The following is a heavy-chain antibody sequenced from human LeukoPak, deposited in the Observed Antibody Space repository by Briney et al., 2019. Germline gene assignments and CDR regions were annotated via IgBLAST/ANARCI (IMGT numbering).Heavy chain of an antibody. CDR3: ARHEDWRSADL. CDR1: GGSISSGVYY. D-gene: IGHD2-8*02. Sequence: PSETLSLTCTVSGGSISSGVYYWAWIRQPPGKGLEWIGTMYYSGSTYYNPSLKSRVTISVDTSKNQFSLKLSSVTAADTAVYYCARHEDWRSADLWGQGTMVTVSS. CDR2: MYYSGST. V-gene: IGHV4-39*01. J-gene: IGHJ3*01.